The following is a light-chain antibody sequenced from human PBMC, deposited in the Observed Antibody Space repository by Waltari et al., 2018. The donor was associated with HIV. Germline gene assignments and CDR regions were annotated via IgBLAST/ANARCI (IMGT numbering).Light chain of an antibody. CDR1: SLRTDY. CDR2: GKN. V-gene: IGLV3-19*01. Sequence: SSELTQDPAVSVALGQTVKIACLGDSLRTDYVSWYRLRPGQAPQLLVYGKNSRPSWIPDRFSASSSGNRAFLTITGARAEDEADYYCACWYRSGDYILFGGGTSLTGL. J-gene: IGLJ2*01. CDR3: ACWYRSGDYIL.